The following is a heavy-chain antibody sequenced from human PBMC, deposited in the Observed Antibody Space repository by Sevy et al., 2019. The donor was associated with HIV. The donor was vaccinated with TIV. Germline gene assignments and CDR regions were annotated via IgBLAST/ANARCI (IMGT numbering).Heavy chain of an antibody. CDR2: IYSDATT. Sequence: GGSLRLSCAASRFTVNNNYMTWVRQAPGKGLEGISIIYSDATTYHADSVKDRFNISRDNSKNMLYLQMNNLRVEDTADYYCARGKTGYGYALSYWGQGTLVTVSS. V-gene: IGHV3-66*01. CDR1: RFTVNNNY. D-gene: IGHD5-18*01. CDR3: ARGKTGYGYALSY. J-gene: IGHJ4*02.